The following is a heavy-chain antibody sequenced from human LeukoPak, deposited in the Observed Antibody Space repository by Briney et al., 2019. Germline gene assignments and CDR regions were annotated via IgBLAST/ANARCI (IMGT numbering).Heavy chain of an antibody. CDR1: GGSISSYY. CDR2: IYYSGST. J-gene: IGHJ5*02. D-gene: IGHD3-10*01. Sequence: SETLSLTCTVSGGSISSYYWSWIRQPPGKGLEWIGYIYYSGSTNYNPSLKSRVTISVDTSKNQFSLKLSSVTAADTAVYYCAPITMVRGVVHNWFDPWGQGTLVTVSS. CDR3: APITMVRGVVHNWFDP. V-gene: IGHV4-59*12.